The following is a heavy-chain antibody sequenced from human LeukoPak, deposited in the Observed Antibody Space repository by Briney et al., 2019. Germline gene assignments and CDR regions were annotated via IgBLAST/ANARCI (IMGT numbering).Heavy chain of an antibody. J-gene: IGHJ4*02. V-gene: IGHV3-74*01. D-gene: IGHD2/OR15-2a*01. CDR1: GFTFDSSW. CDR2: IDSDGTLT. Sequence: GGSLRLSCAASGFTFDSSWMYWVRQAPGKGLVWVSRIDSDGTLTSYADSVKGRFTISRENAKNTVYLQMNSLRAEDTAVYYCSRNIGSDWGQGTLVTVS. CDR3: SRNIGSD.